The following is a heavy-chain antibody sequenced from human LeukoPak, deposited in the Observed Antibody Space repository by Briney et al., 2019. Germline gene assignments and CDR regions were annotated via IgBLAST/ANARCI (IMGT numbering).Heavy chain of an antibody. CDR3: AAGITMIVVAPYDAFDI. CDR2: IIPIFGTA. V-gene: IGHV1-69*13. J-gene: IGHJ3*02. CDR1: GGTFSSYA. Sequence: GASVKVSCKASGGTFSSYAISWVRQAPGQGLEWMGGIIPIFGTANYAQKFQGRVTITADESTSTAYMELSSLRPEDTAVYYCAAGITMIVVAPYDAFDIWGQGTMVTVSS. D-gene: IGHD3-22*01.